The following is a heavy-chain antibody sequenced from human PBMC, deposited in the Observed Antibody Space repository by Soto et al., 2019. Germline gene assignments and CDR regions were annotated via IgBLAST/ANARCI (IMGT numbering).Heavy chain of an antibody. CDR3: ARNAMGGSSGWNWWYFDH. J-gene: IGHJ2*01. V-gene: IGHV3-21*01. CDR1: GFSCSTYS. CDR2: ISSSSSYI. D-gene: IGHD6-19*01. Sequence: EVPLVESGGGLVKPGGSLRLSCAASGFSCSTYSMNWVRQVTGKGLEWVSSISSSSSYIYNADSVKGRFTISRDNAKNSRDLQMSSLRDEDTAVYYCARNAMGGSSGWNWWYFDHWGRGTLVTVSS.